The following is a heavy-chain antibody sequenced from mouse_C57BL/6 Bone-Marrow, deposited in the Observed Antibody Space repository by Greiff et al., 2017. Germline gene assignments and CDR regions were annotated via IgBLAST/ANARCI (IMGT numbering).Heavy chain of an antibody. Sequence: QVQLQQSGAELARPGASVKLSCKASGYTFTSYGISWVKQRTGRGLEWIGEIYPRSGTTYYNEKFKGKAPLTADKSSSTASMELRSLISEDAAVYFCARRCDGYYGYYYAMDYWGQGTSVTVSS. J-gene: IGHJ4*01. CDR2: IYPRSGTT. CDR3: ARRCDGYYGYYYAMDY. CDR1: GYTFTSYG. D-gene: IGHD2-3*01. V-gene: IGHV1-81*01.